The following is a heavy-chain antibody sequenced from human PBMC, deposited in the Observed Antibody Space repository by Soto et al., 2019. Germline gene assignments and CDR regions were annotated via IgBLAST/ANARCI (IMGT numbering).Heavy chain of an antibody. Sequence: QVRLVESGGGVVQPGRSLRLSCAASGFTFSTYGIHWVRQAPGKGLEWVAVIWNDGSKTYYADSVKGRCTISRDNSKNTVYLQMNSLRVEDTAVYYCARDIKSGGEYLDFWGQGTLDTVSS. V-gene: IGHV3-33*01. CDR1: GFTFSTYG. CDR2: IWNDGSKT. D-gene: IGHD5-12*01. CDR3: ARDIKSGGEYLDF. J-gene: IGHJ4*02.